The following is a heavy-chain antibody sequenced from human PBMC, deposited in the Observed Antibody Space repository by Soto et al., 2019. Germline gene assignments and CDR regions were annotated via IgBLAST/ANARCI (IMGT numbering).Heavy chain of an antibody. Sequence: LSLTCAVYGGSFSGYYWSWIRQPPGKGLEWIGEINHSGSTNYNPSLKSRVTISVDTSKNQFSLKLSSVTAADTAVYYCARLCSGRSCHYTFAYWGRGTMVTVSS. J-gene: IGHJ4*02. CDR2: INHSGST. CDR3: ARLCSGRSCHYTFAY. CDR1: GGSFSGYY. D-gene: IGHD2-15*01. V-gene: IGHV4-34*01.